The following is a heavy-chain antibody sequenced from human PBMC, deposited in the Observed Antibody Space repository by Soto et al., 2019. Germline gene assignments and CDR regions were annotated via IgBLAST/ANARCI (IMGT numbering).Heavy chain of an antibody. V-gene: IGHV3-23*01. D-gene: IGHD6-19*01. Sequence: GGSLRLSCAASGFTFSSYAMSWVRQAPGKGLEWVSAISSSGVTTYYADSVKGRFIISRDNSKNTLYLQMNSLRAEDTAVYYCAKPGYLEQWLVRGYFDYWGREPWSPSPQ. CDR1: GFTFSSYA. J-gene: IGHJ4*02. CDR3: AKPGYLEQWLVRGYFDY. CDR2: ISSSGVTT.